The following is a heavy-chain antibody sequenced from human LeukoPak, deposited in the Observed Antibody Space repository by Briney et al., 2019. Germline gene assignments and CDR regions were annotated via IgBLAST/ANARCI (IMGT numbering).Heavy chain of an antibody. CDR1: GGSISSYY. D-gene: IGHD3-16*01. CDR3: ASYDHIDY. CDR2: INHSGST. J-gene: IGHJ4*02. V-gene: IGHV4-34*01. Sequence: SETLSLTCTVSGGSISSYYWSWIRQPPGKGLEWIGEINHSGSTNYNPSLKSRVTISVDTSKNQFSLKLSSVTAADTAVYYCASYDHIDYWGQGTLVTVSS.